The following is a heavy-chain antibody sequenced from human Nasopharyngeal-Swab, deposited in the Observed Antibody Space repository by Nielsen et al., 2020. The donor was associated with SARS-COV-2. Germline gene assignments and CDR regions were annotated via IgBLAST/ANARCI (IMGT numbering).Heavy chain of an antibody. CDR3: ARASRITIFGVVRWFDP. D-gene: IGHD3-3*01. J-gene: IGHJ5*02. CDR2: MYYSGST. V-gene: IGHV4-31*02. Sequence: RQAPGKGLEWVGYMYYSGSTYYNPSLKSRVTISVDTSKNQFSLKLSSVTAADTAVYYCARASRITIFGVVRWFDPWGQGTLVTVSS.